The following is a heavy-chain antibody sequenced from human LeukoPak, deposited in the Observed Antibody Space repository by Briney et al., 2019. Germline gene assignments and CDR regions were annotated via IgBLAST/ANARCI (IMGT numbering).Heavy chain of an antibody. J-gene: IGHJ6*02. D-gene: IGHD4-17*01. CDR2: INPNSGGT. Sequence: ASVKVSCKASGYTFTGYYMHWVRQAPGQGLEWMGWINPNSGGTNYAQKFQGWVTMTRDTSISTAYMELSRLRSDDTAVYYCARDVTTDNYYYGMDVWGQGTTVTVSS. CDR3: ARDVTTDNYYYGMDV. CDR1: GYTFTGYY. V-gene: IGHV1-2*04.